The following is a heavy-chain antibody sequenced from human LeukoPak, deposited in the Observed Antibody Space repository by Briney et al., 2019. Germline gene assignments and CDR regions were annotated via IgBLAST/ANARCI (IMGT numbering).Heavy chain of an antibody. J-gene: IGHJ3*02. CDR3: ATQSYYYGSGSSAAFDI. D-gene: IGHD3-10*01. CDR2: ISSGGRTI. Sequence: GGSLRLSCAASGFTFSSYEMNWVRQAPGKGLEWVSYISSGGRTIHYADSVKGRFTLSRDNAKNSLYLQMNSLRAEDTAVYYCATQSYYYGSGSSAAFDIWGQGTMVTVSS. V-gene: IGHV3-48*03. CDR1: GFTFSSYE.